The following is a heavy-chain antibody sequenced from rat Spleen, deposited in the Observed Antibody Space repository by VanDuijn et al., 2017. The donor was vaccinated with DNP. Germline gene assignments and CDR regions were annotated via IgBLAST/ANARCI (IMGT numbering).Heavy chain of an antibody. D-gene: IGHD1-2*01. J-gene: IGHJ4*01. CDR2: VWSDGGT. CDR3: ARYSTSFVMDA. Sequence: QIQLKESGPGLVQPSQTLSLTCTVSGLSFDSNSISWIRQPPGKGLEWMGVVWSDGGTDYNSAVESRLSISRDTSKSQVFLKMNSLQTEDTATYYCARYSTSFVMDAWGQGASVTVSS. CDR1: GLSFDSNS. V-gene: IGHV2-47*01.